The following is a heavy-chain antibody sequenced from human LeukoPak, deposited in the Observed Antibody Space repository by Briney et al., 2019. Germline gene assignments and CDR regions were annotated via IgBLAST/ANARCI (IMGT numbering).Heavy chain of an antibody. Sequence: GGSLRLSCAASGSTFSAYWMTWVRQAPGKGLEWVANIKQDGSNVEYLDSVKGRFTISRDNAKSSLYLQMNTLRVEDTAVYYCVAGSGWLGETWGRGTLVTVSS. V-gene: IGHV3-7*01. J-gene: IGHJ5*02. CDR1: GSTFSAYW. D-gene: IGHD6-19*01. CDR3: VAGSGWLGET. CDR2: IKQDGSNV.